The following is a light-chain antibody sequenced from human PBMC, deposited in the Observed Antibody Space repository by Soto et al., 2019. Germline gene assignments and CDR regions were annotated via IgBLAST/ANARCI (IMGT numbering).Light chain of an antibody. CDR3: QTWGTGIAV. CDR2: VNSDGSH. CDR1: SGHSSYA. J-gene: IGLJ7*01. Sequence: QLVLTQSPTASASLGASVNLTCTLSSGHSSYAIAWHQQQPAKGPRFLIKVNSDGSHNRGDGIPDRFSGSSSGAERYLTISSLQSDDEADYYCQTWGTGIAVFGGGTQLTVL. V-gene: IGLV4-69*01.